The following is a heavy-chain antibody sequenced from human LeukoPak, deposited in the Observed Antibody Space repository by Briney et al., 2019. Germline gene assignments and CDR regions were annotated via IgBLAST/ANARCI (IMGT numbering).Heavy chain of an antibody. CDR3: ARGGNRHWFDP. D-gene: IGHD2/OR15-2a*01. CDR2: ISTHSGNT. V-gene: IGHV1-18*01. Sequence: GAPVKVSCKASGYSFISYGISWVRQAPGQGLEGMGWISTHSGNTNYAQKLQGRVTMTTDTSTSTPYMEMRSLKSDDTAVYYCARGGNRHWFDPWGQGTLVTVSS. J-gene: IGHJ5*02. CDR1: GYSFISYG.